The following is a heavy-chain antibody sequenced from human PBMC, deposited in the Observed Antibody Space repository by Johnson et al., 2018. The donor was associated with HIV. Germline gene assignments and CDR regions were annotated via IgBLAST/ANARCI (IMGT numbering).Heavy chain of an antibody. CDR2: ISGSGGRP. Sequence: VQLVESGGGLIQPGGSLRLSCAASGFTVSGNYMSWVRQAPGKGLEWVSGISGSGGRPYSADSVKGRFTISRDNSKNTTYLQMNSLSAEDTAVYYCAREGDGGAFDIWGQGTMVTVSS. CDR3: AREGDGGAFDI. V-gene: IGHV3-53*01. J-gene: IGHJ3*02. CDR1: GFTVSGNY. D-gene: IGHD3-16*01.